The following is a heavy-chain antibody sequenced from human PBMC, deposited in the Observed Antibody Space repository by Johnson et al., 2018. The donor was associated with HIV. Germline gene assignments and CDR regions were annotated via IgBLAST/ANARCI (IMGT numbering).Heavy chain of an antibody. CDR3: ASPLPTGTTSLDAFDI. Sequence: VQLVESGGGLAQPGGSLRLSCAASGITVSSNYMSWVRQAPGKGLEWVSVIFTVGDVYYADSVKGRFTISRDNSKNTLHLQMNSLRAEDTAVYYCASPLPTGTTSLDAFDIWGQGTMVTVSS. CDR2: IFTVGDV. V-gene: IGHV3-66*01. CDR1: GITVSSNY. D-gene: IGHD1-7*01. J-gene: IGHJ3*02.